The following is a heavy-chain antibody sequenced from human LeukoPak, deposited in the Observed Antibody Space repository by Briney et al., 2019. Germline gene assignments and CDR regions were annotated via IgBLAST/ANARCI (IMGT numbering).Heavy chain of an antibody. V-gene: IGHV4-39*07. J-gene: IGHJ4*02. CDR2: IYYSGST. D-gene: IGHD4-17*01. Sequence: SETLSLTCTVSGGSISSSSYYWGWIRQPPGKGLEWIGSIYYSGSTYYNPSLKSRVTISVDTSKNQFSLKLSSVTAADTAVYYCARAPAVTTVHYFDYWGQGTLVTVSS. CDR1: GGSISSSSYY. CDR3: ARAPAVTTVHYFDY.